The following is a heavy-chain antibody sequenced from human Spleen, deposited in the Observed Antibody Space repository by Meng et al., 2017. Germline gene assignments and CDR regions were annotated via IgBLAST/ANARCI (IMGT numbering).Heavy chain of an antibody. CDR2: VNPHSAKT. V-gene: IGHV1-8*03. Sequence: QVQLVQSGAEVKKPGAALKVSCKASGYTFTSYDINWVRQATGQGLEWMGWVNPHSAKTGYAQKFQGRVTITRNTSITTAYMELSSLRSEDTAVYYCATGNYYNSFDYWGQGTLVTVSS. J-gene: IGHJ4*02. CDR1: GYTFTSYD. D-gene: IGHD3-22*01. CDR3: ATGNYYNSFDY.